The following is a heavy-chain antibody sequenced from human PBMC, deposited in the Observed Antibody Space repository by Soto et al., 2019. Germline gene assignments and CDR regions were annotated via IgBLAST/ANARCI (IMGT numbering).Heavy chain of an antibody. V-gene: IGHV3-48*03. J-gene: IGHJ6*02. CDR3: ARVDSRGYYYGMDV. CDR2: ITRSGSTI. CDR1: GFTFSSYE. Sequence: GGSLRLSCAASGFTFSSYEMKWVRQAPDKGLEWVSYITRSGSTIYYADSVKGRFTISRDNAKNSLYLQMSSLRAEDTAVYYCARVDSRGYYYGMDVWGQGTTVTVSS. D-gene: IGHD3-10*01.